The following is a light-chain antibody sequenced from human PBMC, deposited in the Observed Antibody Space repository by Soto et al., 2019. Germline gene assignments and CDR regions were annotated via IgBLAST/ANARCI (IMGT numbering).Light chain of an antibody. CDR3: QQYNSYSA. CDR2: KSP. J-gene: IGKJ1*01. V-gene: IGKV1-5*03. Sequence: DIQMTQSPSTLSASVGDRVTITCRASQSISRWLAWYQQKPGKAPKRLIYKSPSLESGVPPRFRGSGSGAEFPLTISSLQPDDFATDFCQQYNSYSAFGRGTKVEIK. CDR1: QSISRW.